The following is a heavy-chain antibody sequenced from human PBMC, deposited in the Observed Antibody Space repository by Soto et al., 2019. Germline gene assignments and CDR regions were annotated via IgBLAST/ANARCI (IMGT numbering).Heavy chain of an antibody. CDR1: GHSLSGGGYY. CDR2: IYFTADT. CDR3: ARGAPRPRDVPPHFHY. J-gene: IGHJ4*02. V-gene: IGHV4-31*02. Sequence: TLSLSRTVSGHSLSGGGYYRTWIRPLPGEGLQWVGSIYFTADTYYTPSLRGRVRNSAETCRNHFSLMLTSVTAADTAVYFCARGAPRPRDVPPHFHYRGRRTLVTVAS.